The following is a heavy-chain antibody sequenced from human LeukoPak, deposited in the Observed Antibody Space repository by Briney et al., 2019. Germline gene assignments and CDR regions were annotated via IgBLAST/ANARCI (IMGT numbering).Heavy chain of an antibody. CDR2: IIPIFGTA. V-gene: IGHV1-69*01. CDR3: ASRYCSGGSCYLYYFDY. D-gene: IGHD2-15*01. Sequence: ASVKVSCKASGGTFSSYAISWVRQAPGQGLEWMGGIIPIFGTASYAQKFQGRVTITADESTSTAYMELSSLRSEDTAVYYCASRYCSGGSCYLYYFDYWGQGTLVTVSS. CDR1: GGTFSSYA. J-gene: IGHJ4*02.